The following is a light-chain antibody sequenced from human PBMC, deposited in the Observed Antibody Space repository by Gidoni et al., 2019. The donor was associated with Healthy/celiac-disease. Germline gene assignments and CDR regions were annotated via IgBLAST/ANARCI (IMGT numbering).Light chain of an antibody. CDR2: DAS. J-gene: IGKJ1*01. V-gene: IGKV3-11*01. CDR3: QQRSSWFWT. Sequence: IVLTQSPATLSLSPGDRATLSCRASQSVSSYLAWYQQKPGQAPRLLIYDASNRATGIPARLSGSGCATEFFLTISSREPEDFAVDYCQQRSSWFWTFXQXTKVEIK. CDR1: QSVSSY.